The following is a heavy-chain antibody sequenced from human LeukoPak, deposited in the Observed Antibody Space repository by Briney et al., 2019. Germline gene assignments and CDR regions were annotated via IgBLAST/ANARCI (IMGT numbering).Heavy chain of an antibody. CDR3: ARNSYGYKFSMDV. CDR1: GLALTTYN. CDR2: VTAFNENT. D-gene: IGHD5-18*01. Sequence: GASVTVSCKASGLALTTYNIVWLRQAPGQGLEWLGWVTAFNENTDYSRKVQGRVTMTRDRSTDTAYMELRSLRFDDTAVYYCARNSYGYKFSMDVWGKGTSVTVSS. J-gene: IGHJ6*03. V-gene: IGHV1-18*01.